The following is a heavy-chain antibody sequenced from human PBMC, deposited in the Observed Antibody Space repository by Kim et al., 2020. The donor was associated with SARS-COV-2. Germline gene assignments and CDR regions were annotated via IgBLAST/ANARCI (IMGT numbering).Heavy chain of an antibody. J-gene: IGHJ6*03. CDR3: ARAKLVQGVFYYYYYMAV. V-gene: IGHV1-8*01. CDR1: GYTFTSYD. CDR2: MNPNSGNT. D-gene: IGHD3-10*01. Sequence: ASVKVSCKASGYTFTSYDINWVRQATGQGLEWMGWMNPNSGNTGYAQKFQGRVTMTRNTSISTAYMELSSLRSEDTAVYYCARAKLVQGVFYYYYYMAVWGKGTTVTVSS.